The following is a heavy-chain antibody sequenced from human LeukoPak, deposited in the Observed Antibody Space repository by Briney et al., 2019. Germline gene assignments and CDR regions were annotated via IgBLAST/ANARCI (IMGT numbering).Heavy chain of an antibody. J-gene: IGHJ4*02. CDR3: VRSLERFGTRDY. V-gene: IGHV3-7*01. CDR2: INQDGTEK. D-gene: IGHD3-10*01. Sequence: GGSLRLSCAASEFIFGAYWMTWVRQAPGKGLEWVAHINQDGTEKYYMDSVKGRFTISRDNAKKSPFLQMNSLTAEDTALYYCVRSLERFGTRDYWGQGTLVTVSS. CDR1: EFIFGAYW.